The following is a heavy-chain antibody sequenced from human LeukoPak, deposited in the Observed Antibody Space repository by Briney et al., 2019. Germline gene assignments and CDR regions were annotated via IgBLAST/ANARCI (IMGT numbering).Heavy chain of an antibody. J-gene: IGHJ4*02. CDR1: GVSFSSYS. CDR3: ASACSGLY. V-gene: IGHV3-48*02. CDR2: ICSSSSTI. Sequence: GVPLTLSCAASGVSFSSYSMNWVRQAPGKGLEGVSYICSSSSTIFYADSVKGRFTISRDNAKNSLYLQMNSLRDEYTSVYYCASACSGLYWGQGTVVTVSS. D-gene: IGHD6-19*01.